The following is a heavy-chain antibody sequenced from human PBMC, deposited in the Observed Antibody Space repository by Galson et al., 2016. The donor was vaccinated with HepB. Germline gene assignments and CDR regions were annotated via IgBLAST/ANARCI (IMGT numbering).Heavy chain of an antibody. D-gene: IGHD2-15*01. CDR3: ARSYYCSGGSCYWFDS. V-gene: IGHV1-69*01. CDR2: IIPVFATA. Sequence: SCKASGGSFSSYAVSWVRQAPGQGLEWVGGIIPVFATADYGQKFQGRVTVTADESTSTVYMELNSLRFEDTAVYYCARSYYCSGGSCYWFDSWGQGTLVTVSS. J-gene: IGHJ5*01. CDR1: GGSFSSYA.